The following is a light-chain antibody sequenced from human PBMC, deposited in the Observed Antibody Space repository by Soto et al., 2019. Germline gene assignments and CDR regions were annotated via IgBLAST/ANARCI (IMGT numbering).Light chain of an antibody. CDR3: QQYNDYSWT. J-gene: IGKJ1*01. Sequence: DIQMTQSPSTLSASVGDSFSINCRASQSISAWLAWYQQKPGKAPRLLIYKASTLEIGVPSRFSGSGSGTEFTLTISSLQPDDVAIYYCQQYNDYSWTFGQGTKVDLK. CDR2: KAS. CDR1: QSISAW. V-gene: IGKV1-5*03.